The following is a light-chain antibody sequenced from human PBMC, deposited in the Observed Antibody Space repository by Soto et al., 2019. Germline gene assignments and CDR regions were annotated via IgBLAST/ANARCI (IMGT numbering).Light chain of an antibody. CDR1: QYINTR. V-gene: IGKV3-15*01. CDR3: QQYSIWRT. J-gene: IGKJ1*01. Sequence: EIVLTQSPATLSSFPCDRVTLSCRASQYINTRLARYQHRPGQAPRLLIYQTSIRATGIPARFSGSGSGTEFTLTISSLQSEDFAVYYCQQYSIWRTFGHGTKVDIK. CDR2: QTS.